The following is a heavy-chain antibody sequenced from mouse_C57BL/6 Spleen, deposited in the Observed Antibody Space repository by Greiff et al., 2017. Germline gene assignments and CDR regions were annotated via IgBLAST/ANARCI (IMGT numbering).Heavy chain of an antibody. Sequence: VQLQQPGAELVKPGASVKLSCKASGYTFTSYWMHWVKQRPGQGLEWIGMIHPNSGSTNYNEKFKSKATLTVDKSSSPAYMQLSSLTSEDSAVYYCARLGTTVVADWYFDVWGTGTTVTVSS. CDR1: GYTFTSYW. D-gene: IGHD1-1*01. J-gene: IGHJ1*03. CDR3: ARLGTTVVADWYFDV. CDR2: IHPNSGST. V-gene: IGHV1-64*01.